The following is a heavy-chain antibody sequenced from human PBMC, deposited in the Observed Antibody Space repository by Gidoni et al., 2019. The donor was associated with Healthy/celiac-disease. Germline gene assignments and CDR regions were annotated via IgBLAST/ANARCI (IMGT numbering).Heavy chain of an antibody. J-gene: IGHJ6*02. Sequence: QVQLVQSGAEVKKPGSSVKVSCKASGCTFSSYAISWVRQAPGQGLEWMGGIIPIFGTANYAQKFQGRVTITSDESTSTAYMELSSLRSEDTAVYYCARAAGCSSTSCYDDYYYYYGMDVWGQGTTVTVSS. CDR1: GCTFSSYA. V-gene: IGHV1-69*01. CDR3: ARAAGCSSTSCYDDYYYYYGMDV. CDR2: IIPIFGTA. D-gene: IGHD2-2*01.